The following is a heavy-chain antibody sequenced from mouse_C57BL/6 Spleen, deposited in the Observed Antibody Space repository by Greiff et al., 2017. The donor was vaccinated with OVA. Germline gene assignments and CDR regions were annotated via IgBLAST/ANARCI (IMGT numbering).Heavy chain of an antibody. V-gene: IGHV5-16*01. CDR3: AREDDSSYWYFDV. CDR1: GFTFSDYY. J-gene: IGHJ1*03. Sequence: DVKLVESEGGLVQPGSSMKLSCTASGFTFSDYYMAWVRQVPEKGLEWVANINYDGSSTYYLDSLKSRFIISRDNAKNILYLQMSSLKSEDTATYYCAREDDSSYWYFDVWGTGTTVTVSS. CDR2: INYDGSST. D-gene: IGHD2-4*01.